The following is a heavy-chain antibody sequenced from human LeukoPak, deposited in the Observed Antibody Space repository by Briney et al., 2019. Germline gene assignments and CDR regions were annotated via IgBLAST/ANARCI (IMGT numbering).Heavy chain of an antibody. CDR3: ARESVFYGSGTYYNLRDAFDI. V-gene: IGHV3-74*01. Sequence: GGSLRLSCAASGFAFSSYWMHWVRQAPGKGLVLVSHINSDGSTTTYADCVRGRFNISRDNAKNTLYLQLNSLRAEDTAVYYCARESVFYGSGTYYNLRDAFDIWGQGTMVTVSP. D-gene: IGHD3-10*01. J-gene: IGHJ3*02. CDR2: INSDGSTT. CDR1: GFAFSSYW.